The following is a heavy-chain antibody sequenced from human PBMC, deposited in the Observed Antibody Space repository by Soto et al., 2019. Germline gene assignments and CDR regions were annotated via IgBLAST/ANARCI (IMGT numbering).Heavy chain of an antibody. J-gene: IGHJ6*02. CDR1: GYSFTSYW. CDR2: IDPSDSYT. V-gene: IGHV5-10-1*01. D-gene: IGHD1-7*01. CDR3: ESLTGTTRYYYGMDV. Sequence: GESLKISCKGSGYSFTSYWISWVRQMPGKGLEWMGRIDPSDSYTNYSPSFQGHVTISADKSISTAYLQWSSLKASDTAMYYCESLTGTTRYYYGMDVWGQGTTVTVSS.